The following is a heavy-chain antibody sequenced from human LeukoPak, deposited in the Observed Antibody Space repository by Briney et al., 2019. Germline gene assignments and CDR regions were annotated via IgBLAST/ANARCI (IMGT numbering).Heavy chain of an antibody. V-gene: IGHV1-18*01. CDR1: GYTFTSYV. Sequence: ASVKVSCKASGYTFTSYVISWVRQAPGQELEWMGWISGYNGNTNYAQKVQGRVTMTTDTSTSTAYMELRSLRSDDTAVYYCARTVSAAIGPDSYYYYAMDVWGQGTTVTVSS. CDR3: ARTVSAAIGPDSYYYYAMDV. J-gene: IGHJ6*02. D-gene: IGHD2-2*01. CDR2: ISGYNGNT.